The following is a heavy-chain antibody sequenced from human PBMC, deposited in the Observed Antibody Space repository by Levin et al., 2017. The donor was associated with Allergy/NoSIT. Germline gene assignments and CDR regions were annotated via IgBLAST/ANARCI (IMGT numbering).Heavy chain of an antibody. CDR2: IIPIFGTA. CDR1: GGTFSSYA. V-gene: IGHV1-69*13. Sequence: GASVKVSCKASGGTFSSYAISWVRQAPGQGLEWMGGIIPIFGTANYAQKFQGRVTITADESTSTAYMELSSLRSEDTAVYYCARFGTPDIVATMGWFDPWGQGTLVTVSS. D-gene: IGHD5-12*01. J-gene: IGHJ5*02. CDR3: ARFGTPDIVATMGWFDP.